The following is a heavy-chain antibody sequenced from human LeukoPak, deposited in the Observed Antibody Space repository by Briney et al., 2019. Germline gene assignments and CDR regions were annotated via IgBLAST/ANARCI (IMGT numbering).Heavy chain of an antibody. CDR2: VYYSGST. J-gene: IGHJ4*02. Sequence: SETLSLTCSVSGGSIDKSTYYWGWIRQPPGEALEWIGSVYYSGSTYYNSSLQSRVTMSVDTSSNQFSLRLYSVTAADTAVYYCACLTGNRPRGYWGQGTLVTVSS. CDR3: ACLTGNRPRGY. V-gene: IGHV4-39*01. CDR1: GGSIDKSTYY. D-gene: IGHD1-1*01.